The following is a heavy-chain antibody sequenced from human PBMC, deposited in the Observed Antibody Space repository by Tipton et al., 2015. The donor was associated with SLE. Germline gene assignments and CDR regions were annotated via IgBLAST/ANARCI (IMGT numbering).Heavy chain of an antibody. J-gene: IGHJ4*02. D-gene: IGHD5-24*01. V-gene: IGHV4-59*12. CDR2: VYYSRTP. CDR3: AIYNLGRRYFDY. Sequence: TLSLTCTVSGGPISSNYWSWIRQPPGKGLEWIGFVYYSRTPNYNPSLNSRVTISVDTSNNQFSLKLNSVTAADTAVYYFAIYNLGRRYFDYWGRGALVTVSS. CDR1: GGPISSNY.